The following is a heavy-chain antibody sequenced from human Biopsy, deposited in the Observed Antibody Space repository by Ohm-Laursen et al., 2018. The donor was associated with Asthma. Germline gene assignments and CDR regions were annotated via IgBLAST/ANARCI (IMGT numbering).Heavy chain of an antibody. V-gene: IGHV4-39*02. CDR1: GDAMSTSGSY. CDR3: ARAVSSSSYWYFDL. D-gene: IGHD6-6*01. CDR2: IYYSGRT. J-gene: IGHJ2*01. Sequence: SDTLSLTCIVSGDAMSTSGSYWGWIRQSPGKGLEWIGSIYYSGRTYYNPSLESRVTISADTPKNHFSVKVTSVTAADTAVYYCARAVSSSSYWYFDLWGRGDLVTVSS.